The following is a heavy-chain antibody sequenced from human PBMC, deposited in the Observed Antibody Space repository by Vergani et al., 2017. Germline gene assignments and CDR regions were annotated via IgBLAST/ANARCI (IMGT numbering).Heavy chain of an antibody. J-gene: IGHJ4*02. D-gene: IGHD1-1*01. CDR2: IWHDGGNK. CDR3: VRDRYEGTSPNNGRLLGH. V-gene: IGHV3-33*01. CDR1: GFTVTNYA. Sequence: QVQLVESGGGVVQPGRSLRLSCVMSGFTVTNYAIFWVRQAPGKGLEWVSVIWHDGGNKHFADSVAGRFAISRDDSKKTVYLEMTNLRAKDTALYYCVRDRYEGTSPNNGRLLGHWGQGTRDTVSS.